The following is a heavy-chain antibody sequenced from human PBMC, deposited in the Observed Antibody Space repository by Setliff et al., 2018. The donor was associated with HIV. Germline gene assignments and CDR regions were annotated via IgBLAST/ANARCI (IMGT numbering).Heavy chain of an antibody. V-gene: IGHV3-23*01. J-gene: IGHJ4*02. Sequence: GGSLRLSCVVSGFTTFNPVWMGWVRQAPGKGLEWVSAISGSGGSTYYADSVKGRFTISRDNSKNTLYLQMNSLSAEDTAVYYCARGGDSSASDHWGQGTLVTVSS. D-gene: IGHD6-19*01. CDR1: GFTTFNPV. CDR2: ISGSGGST. CDR3: ARGGDSSASDH.